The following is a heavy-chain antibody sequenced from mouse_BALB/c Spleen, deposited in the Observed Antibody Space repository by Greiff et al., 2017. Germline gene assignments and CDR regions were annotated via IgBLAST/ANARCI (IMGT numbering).Heavy chain of an antibody. D-gene: IGHD2-1*01. CDR3: ARYYGNPYAMDY. CDR2: ISYSGST. Sequence: EVQLVESGPGLVKPSQSLSLTCTVTGYSITSDYAWNWIRQFPGNKLEWMGYISYSGSTSYNPSLKSRISITRDTSKNQFFLQLNSVTTEDTATYYCARYYGNPYAMDYWGQGTSVTVSS. V-gene: IGHV3-2*02. CDR1: GYSITSDYA. J-gene: IGHJ4*01.